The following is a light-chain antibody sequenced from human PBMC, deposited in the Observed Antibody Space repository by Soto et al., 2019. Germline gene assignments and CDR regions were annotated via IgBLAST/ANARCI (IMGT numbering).Light chain of an antibody. CDR3: QQRSNWPPIT. Sequence: DIQMTQSPSTLSASGGDRVRITCRASQSISDWLAWFQLKPGKAPKLLIYDASSLESGVPSRFSGSGSGTEFTLTISSLQPDDFAVYYCQQRSNWPPITFGQGTRLEIK. CDR2: DAS. V-gene: IGKV1-5*01. CDR1: QSISDW. J-gene: IGKJ5*01.